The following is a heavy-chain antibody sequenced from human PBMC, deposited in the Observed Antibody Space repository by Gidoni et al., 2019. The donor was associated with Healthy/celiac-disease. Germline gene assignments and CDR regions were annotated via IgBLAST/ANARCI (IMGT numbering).Heavy chain of an antibody. D-gene: IGHD3-22*01. CDR1: GFTFDDYG. J-gene: IGHJ6*02. CDR2: INGSGAST. Sequence: EVQLLESGGGVIRPGGPLRLSCAASGFTFDDYGMAWVRQIPGKGLEWVSGINGSGASTGYADSVKGRFTISRDNAENSLYPQMNRLRVEDTALYHCVRGHYDTRGYYYGMDVWGQGTTVTVSS. CDR3: VRGHYDTRGYYYGMDV. V-gene: IGHV3-20*01.